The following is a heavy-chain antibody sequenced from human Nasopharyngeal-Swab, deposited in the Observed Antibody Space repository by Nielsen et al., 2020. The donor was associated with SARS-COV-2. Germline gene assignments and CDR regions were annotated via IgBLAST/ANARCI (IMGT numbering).Heavy chain of an antibody. J-gene: IGHJ4*02. CDR2: MNLDSGDT. V-gene: IGHV1-8*01. CDR1: GYTFASFD. D-gene: IGHD3/OR15-3a*01. CDR3: AKGHYGLVSFDF. Sequence: ASVKVSCKTSGYTFASFDINWVRQATGRGLEWVGWMNLDSGDTHYAQEFQGKVTLTRDTSRSTAYMELSSLTSDDTAIYYCAKGHYGLVSFDFWGQGTLVTVSP.